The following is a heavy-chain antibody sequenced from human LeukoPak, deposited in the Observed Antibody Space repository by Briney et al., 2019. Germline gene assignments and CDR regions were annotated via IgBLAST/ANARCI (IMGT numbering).Heavy chain of an antibody. CDR1: GYTFTGYD. J-gene: IGHJ3*02. V-gene: IGHV1-2*02. Sequence: ASVKVSCKASGYTFTGYDINWVRQAPGQGLEWMGWINPDNGVTNYAQKFQGRVTITRDTSISTAYMELSRLRSDDTAVYHCARAWISFGEETYAFDIWGQGTMVTVSS. D-gene: IGHD3-10*01. CDR3: ARAWISFGEETYAFDI. CDR2: INPDNGVT.